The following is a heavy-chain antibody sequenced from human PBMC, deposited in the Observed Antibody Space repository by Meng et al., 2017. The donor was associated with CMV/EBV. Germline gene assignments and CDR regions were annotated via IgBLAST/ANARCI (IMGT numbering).Heavy chain of an antibody. D-gene: IGHD2-2*01. Sequence: GRRQERGPGLVKPPETLSLPCTVSGGSISSYYWSWIRQPAGKGLEWIGRIYTSGSTNYNPSLKSRVTMSVDTSKNQFSLKLSSVTAADTAVYYCARDLMNCSSTSCANWFDPWGQGTLVTVSS. J-gene: IGHJ5*02. V-gene: IGHV4-4*07. CDR2: IYTSGST. CDR1: GGSISSYY. CDR3: ARDLMNCSSTSCANWFDP.